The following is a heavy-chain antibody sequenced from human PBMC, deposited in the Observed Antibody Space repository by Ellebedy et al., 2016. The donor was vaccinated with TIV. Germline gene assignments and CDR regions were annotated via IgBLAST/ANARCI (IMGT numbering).Heavy chain of an antibody. J-gene: IGHJ1*01. Sequence: GESLKISCAASGFSFSTAVMNWVRQAPGKRLEWVSYIGSDGIFYADSVKGRFTMSRDSATNSLFLQMNSLRDEDTAVYYCARDRYLDHWGQGTLVTVSS. V-gene: IGHV3-48*02. D-gene: IGHD1-14*01. CDR3: ARDRYLDH. CDR1: GFSFSTAV. CDR2: IGSDGI.